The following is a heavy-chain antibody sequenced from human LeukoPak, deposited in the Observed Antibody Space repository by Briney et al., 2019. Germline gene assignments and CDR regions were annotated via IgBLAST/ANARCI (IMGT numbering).Heavy chain of an antibody. CDR2: YYHAGSS. Sequence: SETLSLTCAVSGYSISNHYYWGWIRQPPGKGLEWIGSYYHAGSSYYNPSLQSRVAISIDTSKNQFSLELASVTAADTAVYYCASVTRSMSRFFDLWGRGTLVIVSS. D-gene: IGHD4-17*01. CDR1: GYSISNHYY. V-gene: IGHV4-38-2*01. CDR3: ASVTRSMSRFFDL. J-gene: IGHJ2*01.